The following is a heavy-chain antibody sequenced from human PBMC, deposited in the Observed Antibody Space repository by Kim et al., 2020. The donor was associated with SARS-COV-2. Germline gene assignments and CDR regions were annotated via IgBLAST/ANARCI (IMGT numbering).Heavy chain of an antibody. D-gene: IGHD1-1*01. V-gene: IGHV3-66*04. CDR2: IETGGTT. Sequence: SLPCAASGYILSKKYTSWVRQAPGKGLEWVSVIETGGTTSYAESVKGRFTIFRDNSKNALYLDMHSLRAEDTAVYYCARHLDPRDF. CDR3: ARHLDPRDF. CDR1: GYILSKKY. J-gene: IGHJ2*01.